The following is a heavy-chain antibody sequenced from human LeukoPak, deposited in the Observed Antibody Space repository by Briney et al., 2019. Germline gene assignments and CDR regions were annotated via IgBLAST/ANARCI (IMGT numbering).Heavy chain of an antibody. Sequence: GRSLRLSCVGSGFTFSSYSMNWVRQAPGKGLEWVSYISSSSSTIYYADSVKGRFTISRDNAKNSLYLQMNSLRAEDTAVYYCARSDYGDYANWFDPWGQGTLVTVSS. CDR3: ARSDYGDYANWFDP. CDR2: ISSSSSTI. CDR1: GFTFSSYS. D-gene: IGHD4-17*01. J-gene: IGHJ5*02. V-gene: IGHV3-48*04.